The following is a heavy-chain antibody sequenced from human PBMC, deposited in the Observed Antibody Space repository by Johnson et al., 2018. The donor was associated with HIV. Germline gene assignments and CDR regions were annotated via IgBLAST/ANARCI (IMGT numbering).Heavy chain of an antibody. J-gene: IGHJ3*02. CDR3: ARVTHIQLWANDAFDI. Sequence: MLLVESGGGLIQPGGSLRLSCAASGFTVSSNYMSWVRQAPGQGLEWVSVIYRGGSTSYAESVTGRFTISRDNSKNPLYLQMNSLRAEDTAVYYCARVTHIQLWANDAFDIWGQGTMVTVSS. CDR1: GFTVSSNY. CDR2: IYRGGST. D-gene: IGHD5-18*01. V-gene: IGHV3-66*01.